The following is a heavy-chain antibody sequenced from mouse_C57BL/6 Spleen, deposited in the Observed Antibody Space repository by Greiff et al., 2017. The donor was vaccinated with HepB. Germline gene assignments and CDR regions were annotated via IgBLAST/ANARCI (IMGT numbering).Heavy chain of an antibody. Sequence: QVQLQQPGAELVKPGASVKMSCKASGYTFTSYWITWVKQRPGQGLEWIGDIYPGSGSTNYNEKFKSKATLTVDTSSSTTYMQLSSLTSEDSAVYYCAGAVYDYDGGSFDYWGQGTTLTVSS. CDR3: AGAVYDYDGGSFDY. CDR2: IYPGSGST. J-gene: IGHJ2*01. V-gene: IGHV1-55*01. D-gene: IGHD2-4*01. CDR1: GYTFTSYW.